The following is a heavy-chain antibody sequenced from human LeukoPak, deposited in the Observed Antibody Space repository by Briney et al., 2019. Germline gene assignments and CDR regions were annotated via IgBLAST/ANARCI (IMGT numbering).Heavy chain of an antibody. V-gene: IGHV4-59*01. J-gene: IGHJ4*02. CDR1: GASISSYY. D-gene: IGHD5-18*01. Sequence: SETLSLTCTVSGASISSYYWSWIRQLPGKGLEWIGYIYYSGSTNYNPSLKSRVTISLDTSKNQFSLKLSSVIAADTAVYYCARGARGYSYGWGQGTRVTVSS. CDR2: IYYSGST. CDR3: ARGARGYSYG.